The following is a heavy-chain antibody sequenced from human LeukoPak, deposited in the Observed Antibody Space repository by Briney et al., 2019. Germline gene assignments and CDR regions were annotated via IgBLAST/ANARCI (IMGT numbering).Heavy chain of an antibody. Sequence: SETLSLTCTVSGGSISSYYWSWIRQPAGKGLEWIGRIYTSGSTNYNPSLKSRVTISVDKSKNQFSLKLSSVTAADTAVYYCARVAVAGTVDYWRQGTLVTVSS. J-gene: IGHJ4*02. D-gene: IGHD6-19*01. CDR3: ARVAVAGTVDY. CDR2: IYTSGST. V-gene: IGHV4-4*07. CDR1: GGSISSYY.